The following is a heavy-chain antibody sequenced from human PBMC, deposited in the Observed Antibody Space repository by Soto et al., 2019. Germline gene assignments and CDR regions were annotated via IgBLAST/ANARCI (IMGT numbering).Heavy chain of an antibody. J-gene: IGHJ2*01. V-gene: IGHV4-59*01. CDR3: ARAWGYYDSSGYPAWYFDL. CDR1: GGSISSYY. D-gene: IGHD3-22*01. Sequence: SETLSLTCTVSGGSISSYYWSWIRQPPGKGLEWIGYIYYSGSNNYNPSLKSLVTISVDTSKNQFSLKLSSVTAADTAVYYCARAWGYYDSSGYPAWYFDLWGRGTLVTVSS. CDR2: IYYSGSN.